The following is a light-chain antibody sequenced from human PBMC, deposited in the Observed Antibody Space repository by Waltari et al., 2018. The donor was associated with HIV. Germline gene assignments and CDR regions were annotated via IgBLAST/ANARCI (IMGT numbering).Light chain of an antibody. CDR1: SSNIGSNT. V-gene: IGLV1-44*01. Sequence: QSVLTQPPSASVTPGQRVTISCSGSSSNIGSNTVNWYQQLPGTAPKRLIYNNYRRPSGVPDRFSGSKSVTSASLAISGLQSEDEADYYCAAWDDSLNGYVFGTGTKVTVL. J-gene: IGLJ1*01. CDR3: AAWDDSLNGYV. CDR2: NNY.